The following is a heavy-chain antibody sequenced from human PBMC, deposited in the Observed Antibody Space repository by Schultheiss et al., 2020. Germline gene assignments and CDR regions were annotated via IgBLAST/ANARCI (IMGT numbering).Heavy chain of an antibody. D-gene: IGHD3-22*01. J-gene: IGHJ2*01. Sequence: SATLSLTCTVSGGSISSGDYYWSWIRQPPGKGLEWIGYIYYSGSTYYNPSLKSRVTISVDTSKNQFSLKLSSVTAADTAVYYCARVFDDSSGYHPLWYFDLWGRGTLVTVSS. CDR3: ARVFDDSSGYHPLWYFDL. CDR1: GGSISSGDYY. CDR2: IYYSGST. V-gene: IGHV4-30-4*02.